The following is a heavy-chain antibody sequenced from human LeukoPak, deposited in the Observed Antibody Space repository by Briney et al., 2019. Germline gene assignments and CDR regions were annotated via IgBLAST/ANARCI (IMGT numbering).Heavy chain of an antibody. D-gene: IGHD6-6*01. CDR3: ARKARSSSLSRLINWFDP. J-gene: IGHJ5*02. Sequence: NPGGSLRLSCTASGFTFADYALSWIRQPPGKGLEWIGEINHSGSTNYNPSLKSRVTISVDTSKNQFSLKLSSVTAADTAVYYCARKARSSSLSRLINWFDPWGQGTLVTVSS. CDR1: GFTFADYA. CDR2: INHSGST. V-gene: IGHV4-34*01.